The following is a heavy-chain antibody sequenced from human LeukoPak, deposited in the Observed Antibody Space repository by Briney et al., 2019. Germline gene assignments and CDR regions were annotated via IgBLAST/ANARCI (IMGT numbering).Heavy chain of an antibody. J-gene: IGHJ4*02. CDR1: NYTFTNYG. CDR3: ARDQNLGYSYGFGY. V-gene: IGHV1-18*01. D-gene: IGHD5-18*01. CDR2: ISTYNDNT. Sequence: ASVKVSCKTSNYTFTNYGITWVRQAPGQGPEWLGWISTYNDNTYYAQKFQGRVTMTTDTSTSTAYMELSSLRSEDTAVYYCARDQNLGYSYGFGYWGQGTLVTVSS.